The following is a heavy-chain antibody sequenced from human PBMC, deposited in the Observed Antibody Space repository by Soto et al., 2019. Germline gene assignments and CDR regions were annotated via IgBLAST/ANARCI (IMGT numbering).Heavy chain of an antibody. J-gene: IGHJ6*02. CDR3: ARVAVAENGFYYYYGMDV. V-gene: IGHV4-39*01. D-gene: IGHD6-19*01. CDR1: GGSISSSSYY. Sequence: SETLSLTCTVSGGSISSSSYYWGWIRQPPGKGLEWIGSIYYSGSTYYNPSLKSRVTISVDTSKNQFSLKLSSVTAADTAVYYCARVAVAENGFYYYYGMDVWGQGTTVTVSS. CDR2: IYYSGST.